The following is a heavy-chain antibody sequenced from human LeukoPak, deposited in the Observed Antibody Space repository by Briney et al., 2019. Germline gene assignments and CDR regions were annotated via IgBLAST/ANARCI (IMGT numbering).Heavy chain of an antibody. CDR3: ARHRGSVFKGYMDV. J-gene: IGHJ6*03. CDR1: GFTLGNHG. D-gene: IGHD2-8*01. Sequence: GGSLRLSCAASGFTLGNHGMHWGRQAPGKGLEWVAIIYSDGVNKYCADSMKGRFTISRDTSKNTLFLEMESLRTEDTAVYYCARHRGSVFKGYMDVWGKGTTVTVSS. CDR2: IYSDGVNK. V-gene: IGHV3-33*01.